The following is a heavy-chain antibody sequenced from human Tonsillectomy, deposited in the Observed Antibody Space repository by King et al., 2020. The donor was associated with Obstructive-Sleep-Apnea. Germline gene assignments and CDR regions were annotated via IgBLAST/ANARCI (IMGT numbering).Heavy chain of an antibody. V-gene: IGHV5-51*01. CDR2: IYPGDSVT. D-gene: IGHD3-16*01. CDR1: GYSFTSYW. CDR3: ARLYEGAGLLWDY. Sequence: VQLVESGAEVKKPRESLKISCKGSGYSFTSYWIGWVRQMPGKGLEWMGIIYPGDSVTRYSPSFQGQVTISADKSISTPYLQWGSLKASYTAMYYCARLYEGAGLLWDYWGQGTLVTVSS. J-gene: IGHJ4*02.